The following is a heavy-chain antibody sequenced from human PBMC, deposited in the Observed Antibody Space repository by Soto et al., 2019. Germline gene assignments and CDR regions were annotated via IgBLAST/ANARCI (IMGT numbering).Heavy chain of an antibody. CDR2: INYSGST. V-gene: IGHV4-59*01. CDR1: GGSIISYY. D-gene: IGHD3-3*01. CDR3: ARESYDFWSGYYTNWFDP. J-gene: IGHJ5*02. Sequence: PSETLSLTCIVSGGSIISYYWSWIRQPPGKGLEWIGYINYSGSTNYNPSLKSRVTISIDTSKNQFSLKLSSVTAADTAVYYCARESYDFWSGYYTNWFDPWGQGTRVTVSS.